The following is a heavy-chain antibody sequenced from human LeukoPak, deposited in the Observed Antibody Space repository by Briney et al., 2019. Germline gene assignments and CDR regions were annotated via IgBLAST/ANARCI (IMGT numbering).Heavy chain of an antibody. Sequence: GGSPRLSCVASGFTFSSFSFNWVRQAPGKGLEWVAYISTSTSFIYHVDSVKGRFTISRDNAKNSLYLQINSLRAGDTAVYFCARVGAARYYYYYMDVWGKGTTVTVSS. J-gene: IGHJ6*03. CDR3: ARVGAARYYYYYMDV. V-gene: IGHV3-21*05. D-gene: IGHD2-15*01. CDR1: GFTFSSFS. CDR2: ISTSTSFI.